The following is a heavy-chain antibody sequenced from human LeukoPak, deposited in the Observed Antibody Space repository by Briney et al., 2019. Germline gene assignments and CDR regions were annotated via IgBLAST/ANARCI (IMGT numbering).Heavy chain of an antibody. CDR2: ISSSSSYI. J-gene: IGHJ4*02. Sequence: GGPLRLSCAASGFTFSSYSMNWVRQAPGKGLEWVSSISSSSSYIYYADSVKGRFTISRDNAKNSLYLQMNSLRAEDTAVYYCAREDDDYYGSGSYPDYWGQGTLVTVSS. CDR3: AREDDDYYGSGSYPDY. CDR1: GFTFSSYS. V-gene: IGHV3-21*01. D-gene: IGHD3-10*01.